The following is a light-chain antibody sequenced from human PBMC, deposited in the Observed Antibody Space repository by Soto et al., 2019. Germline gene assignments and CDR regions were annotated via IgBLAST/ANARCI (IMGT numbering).Light chain of an antibody. CDR2: GSD. J-gene: IGLJ2*01. CDR3: AAWDDSLSGVV. Sequence: QSVLPQPPSASGTPGQRVTISCSGSSSNIGTNHVYWYQQFPGTAPKLLIYGSDQRPSGVPDRFSGSKSGTSASLAISGLQSEDEADYYCAAWDDSLSGVVFGGGTQLTVL. CDR1: SSNIGTNH. V-gene: IGLV1-47*01.